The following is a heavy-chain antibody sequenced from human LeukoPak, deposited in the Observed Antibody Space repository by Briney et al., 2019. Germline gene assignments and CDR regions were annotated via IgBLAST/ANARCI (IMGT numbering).Heavy chain of an antibody. D-gene: IGHD3-3*01. Sequence: SVKVSCKASGGTFSSYAISWVRQAPGQGLEWMGRIIPIFGTANYAQKFQGRVTITTDESTSTAYMELSSLRSEGTAVYYCARLDDFWSGSNYWGQGTLVTVSS. CDR1: GGTFSSYA. J-gene: IGHJ4*02. CDR3: ARLDDFWSGSNY. V-gene: IGHV1-69*05. CDR2: IIPIFGTA.